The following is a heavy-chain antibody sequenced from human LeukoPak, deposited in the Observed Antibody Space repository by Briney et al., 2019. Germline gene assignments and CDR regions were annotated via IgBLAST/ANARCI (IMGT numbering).Heavy chain of an antibody. V-gene: IGHV4-59*01. J-gene: IGHJ4*02. CDR1: GGSISSYY. CDR3: ARDSGYCSSTSCPPDY. Sequence: SETLSLTCTVSGGSISSYYWSWIRQPPGKGLEWIGYIYYSGSTNYNPSLKSRVTISVDTSKNQFSLKLSSVTAADTAVYYCARDSGYCSSTSCPPDYWGQGTLVTVSS. CDR2: IYYSGST. D-gene: IGHD2-2*01.